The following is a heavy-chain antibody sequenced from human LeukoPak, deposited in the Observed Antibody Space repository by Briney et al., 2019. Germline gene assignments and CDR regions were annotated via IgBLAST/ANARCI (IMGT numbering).Heavy chain of an antibody. J-gene: IGHJ4*02. CDR2: ISYDGSNK. V-gene: IGHV3-30*01. CDR3: AREAGEPDY. D-gene: IGHD7-27*01. Sequence: PGGSLRLSCAASGFTFSSYAMHWVRQAPGKGLEWVAVISYDGSNKYYADSVKGRFAISRDNSKNTLYLQMNSLRAEDTAVYYCAREAGEPDYWGQGTLVTVSS. CDR1: GFTFSSYA.